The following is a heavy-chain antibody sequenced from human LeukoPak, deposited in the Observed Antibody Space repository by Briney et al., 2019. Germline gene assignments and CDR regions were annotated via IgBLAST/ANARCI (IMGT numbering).Heavy chain of an antibody. J-gene: IGHJ5*02. Sequence: PGRSLRLSCAASGFTFSSYEMNWVRHAPGKGLEWVSYISCCGTNIYYADSVKGRFTISRDNAKNPLYLQMNSLRGEDTADYCARVGVVVAATGNLWFDPWGQGTLVTVSS. CDR1: GFTFSSYE. CDR3: ARVGVVVAATGNLWFDP. D-gene: IGHD2-15*01. V-gene: IGHV3-48*03. CDR2: ISCCGTNI.